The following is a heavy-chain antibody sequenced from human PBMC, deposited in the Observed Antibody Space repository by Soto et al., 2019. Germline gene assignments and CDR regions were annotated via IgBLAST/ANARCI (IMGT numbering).Heavy chain of an antibody. Sequence: ASLKVSCKACGCTFTSYAMHWVRQAPGERLEWMGWINAGNGNTKYSQKFQGRVTITRDTSASTAYMELSSLRSEDTAVYYCARGPPVKHFGELFDYWGQGTLVNVSS. V-gene: IGHV1-3*01. CDR1: GCTFTSYA. J-gene: IGHJ4*02. CDR2: INAGNGNT. D-gene: IGHD3-10*01. CDR3: ARGPPVKHFGELFDY.